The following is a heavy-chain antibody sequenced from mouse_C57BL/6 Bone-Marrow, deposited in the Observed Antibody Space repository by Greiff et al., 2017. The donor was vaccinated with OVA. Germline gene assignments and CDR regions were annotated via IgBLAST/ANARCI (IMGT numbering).Heavy chain of an antibody. J-gene: IGHJ2*01. CDR3: TRRGLLDY. CDR1: GYTFTDYE. CDR2: IDPETGGT. D-gene: IGHD1-1*01. V-gene: IGHV1-15*01. Sequence: VQLQESGAELVRPGASVTLSCKASGYTFTDYEMHWVKQTPVHGLEWIGAIDPETGGTAYNQKFKGKAILTADKSSSTAYMELRSLTSEDSAVYYCTRRGLLDYWGQGTTLTVSS.